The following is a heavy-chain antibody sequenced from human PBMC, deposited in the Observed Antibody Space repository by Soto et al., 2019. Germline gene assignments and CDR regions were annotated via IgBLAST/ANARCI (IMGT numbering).Heavy chain of an antibody. CDR1: GFTFSSYW. J-gene: IGHJ4*02. Sequence: GGSLRLSCAASGFTFSSYWMHWVRQAPGKGLVWVSRINSDGSSTSYADSVKGRFTISRDNAKNTLYLQMNSLRAEDTAVYYCARDPGAAAGLYYFDYWAQRTLVTVSS. V-gene: IGHV3-74*01. CDR2: INSDGSST. CDR3: ARDPGAAAGLYYFDY. D-gene: IGHD6-13*01.